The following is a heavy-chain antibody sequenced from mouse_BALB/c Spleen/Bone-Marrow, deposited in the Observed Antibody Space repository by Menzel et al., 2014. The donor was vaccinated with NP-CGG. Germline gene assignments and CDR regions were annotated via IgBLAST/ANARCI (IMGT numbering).Heavy chain of an antibody. CDR1: GFTFSSFG. CDR3: TRGGNWDDFDY. CDR2: ISSGSSTI. D-gene: IGHD4-1*01. J-gene: IGHJ2*01. V-gene: IGHV5-17*02. Sequence: EVQRVESGGGLVQPGGSRKLSCAAPGFTFSSFGMHWVRQAPEKGLEWVAYISSGSSTIFYADTVKGRFTVSRDNPKNTLFLQMTSLRSEDTAMYFCTRGGNWDDFDYWGQGTTLTVSS.